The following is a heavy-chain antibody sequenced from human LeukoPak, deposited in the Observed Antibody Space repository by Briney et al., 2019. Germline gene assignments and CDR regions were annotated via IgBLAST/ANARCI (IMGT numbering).Heavy chain of an antibody. CDR1: GFTFSTYG. Sequence: GGSLRLSCAASGFTFSTYGMHWVRQAPGKGLEWVAVISYDGSNKYYADSVKGRFTISRDNSKNTLYLQMNSLRAEDTAVYYCAREESKWELFPGLDYWGQGTLVTVSS. CDR3: AREESKWELFPGLDY. V-gene: IGHV3-30*19. CDR2: ISYDGSNK. D-gene: IGHD1-26*01. J-gene: IGHJ4*02.